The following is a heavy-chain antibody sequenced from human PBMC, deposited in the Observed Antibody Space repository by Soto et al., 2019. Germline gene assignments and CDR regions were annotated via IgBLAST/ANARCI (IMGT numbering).Heavy chain of an antibody. CDR2: ISCDGSVE. J-gene: IGHJ4*02. CDR3: ARDGIGGTVFRGYLDY. Sequence: GGSLRLSCAASGFIFGDFAMHWVRQVPGKGLEWVASISCDGSVEEYAASVKGRFTISRDNSKNTLYLQMNTLGAEDTAVYYCARDGIGGTVFRGYLDYWGRGTVVTVSS. V-gene: IGHV3-33*08. D-gene: IGHD1-7*01. CDR1: GFIFGDFA.